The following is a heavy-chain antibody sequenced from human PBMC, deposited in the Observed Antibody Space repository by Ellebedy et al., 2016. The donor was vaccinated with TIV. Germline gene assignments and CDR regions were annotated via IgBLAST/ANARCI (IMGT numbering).Heavy chain of an antibody. CDR1: GASITSNNW. V-gene: IGHV4-4*02. J-gene: IGHJ4*02. CDR2: LFHTGRT. D-gene: IGHD3-10*01. CDR3: ATVSYNRPGSIIGHFFDY. Sequence: SETLSLXXGVSGASITSNNWWSWVRQPPGNGLEWIGDLFHTGRTNYNPSLKSRVTISVDTSKNRFSLNLRSVTAADTAVYYCATVSYNRPGSIIGHFFDYWGQGTLVTVSS.